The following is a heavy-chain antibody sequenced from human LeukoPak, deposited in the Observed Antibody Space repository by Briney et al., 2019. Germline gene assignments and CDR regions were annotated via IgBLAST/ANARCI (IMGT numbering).Heavy chain of an antibody. CDR1: GGSFSGYY. J-gene: IGHJ6*03. Sequence: SETLPLTCAVYGGSFSGYYWSWIRQPPGKGLEWIGEINHSGSTNYNPSLKSRVTISVDTSKNQFSLKLSSVTAADTAVYYCAIGPDYDTSPGPFYYYYYYMDVWGKGTTVTVSS. CDR3: AIGPDYDTSPGPFYYYYYYMDV. V-gene: IGHV4-34*01. CDR2: INHSGST. D-gene: IGHD3-22*01.